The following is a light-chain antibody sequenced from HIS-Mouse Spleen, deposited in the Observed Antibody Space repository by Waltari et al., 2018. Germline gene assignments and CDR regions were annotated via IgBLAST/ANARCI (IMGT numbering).Light chain of an antibody. CDR2: DVS. J-gene: IGLJ2*01. CDR3: CSYAGSYTFV. V-gene: IGLV2-11*01. Sequence: QSALTQPRSVSGSPGQSVTISCTGTSSDVGGYNYVSWYQQHPGKAPKLMIYDVSKRASGVPDRFSGSRSGNPASLTISGLQAEDEADYSCCSYAGSYTFVFGGGTKLTVL. CDR1: SSDVGGYNY.